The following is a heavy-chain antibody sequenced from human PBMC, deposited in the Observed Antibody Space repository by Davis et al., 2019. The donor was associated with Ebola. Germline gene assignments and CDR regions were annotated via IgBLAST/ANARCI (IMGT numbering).Heavy chain of an antibody. Sequence: SLKISCAASGFTFDDYAMHWVRPAPGKGLEWVSGISWNSGSIGYADSVKGRFTISRDNAKNSLYLQMNSLRAEDTALYYCAKDGNRGSSWYIGDYYGMDVWGKGTTVTVSS. V-gene: IGHV3-9*01. D-gene: IGHD6-13*01. CDR2: ISWNSGSI. CDR1: GFTFDDYA. J-gene: IGHJ6*04. CDR3: AKDGNRGSSWYIGDYYGMDV.